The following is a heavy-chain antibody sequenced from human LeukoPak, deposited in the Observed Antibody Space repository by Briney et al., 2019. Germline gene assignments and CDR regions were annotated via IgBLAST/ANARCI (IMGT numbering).Heavy chain of an antibody. D-gene: IGHD3/OR15-3a*01. CDR3: ARELRDSDAFDV. Sequence: SVKGSCKTSGYTFTGYAISWVRQAPGQGLEWMGWINPYTGHTNSSQTFQGRVTVTTDTSTSTAYMELRSLRSDDTAVYYCARELRDSDAFDVWGQGTMVTVSS. CDR1: GYTFTGYA. V-gene: IGHV1-18*01. CDR2: INPYTGHT. J-gene: IGHJ3*01.